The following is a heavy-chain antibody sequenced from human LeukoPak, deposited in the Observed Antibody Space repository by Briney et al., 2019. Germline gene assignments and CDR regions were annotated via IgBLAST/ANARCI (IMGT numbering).Heavy chain of an antibody. Sequence: PGGSLLLSCAASGFTFSSYAMRWVRQAPGKGLEWVSAISGSGGSTYYADSVKGRFTISRDNSKNTLYLQMNSLRAEDTAVYYCAKQPYGDRRYFDYWGQGTLVTVSS. CDR3: AKQPYGDRRYFDY. D-gene: IGHD4-17*01. J-gene: IGHJ4*02. V-gene: IGHV3-23*01. CDR1: GFTFSSYA. CDR2: ISGSGGST.